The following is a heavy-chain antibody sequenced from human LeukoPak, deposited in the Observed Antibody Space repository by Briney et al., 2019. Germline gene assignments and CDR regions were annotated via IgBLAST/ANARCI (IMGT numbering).Heavy chain of an antibody. CDR1: GYSISSAYY. CDR3: ARRAYYYGSGSYSWFDP. V-gene: IGHV4-38-2*01. D-gene: IGHD3-10*01. Sequence: SETLSLTCAVSGYSISSAYYWGWIRQPPGKGLEWIGSIYHSGSTYYSPSLKSRVTISLDTSKNQFSLKLSSVTAAGTAVYYCARRAYYYGSGSYSWFDPWGQGTLVTVSS. CDR2: IYHSGST. J-gene: IGHJ5*02.